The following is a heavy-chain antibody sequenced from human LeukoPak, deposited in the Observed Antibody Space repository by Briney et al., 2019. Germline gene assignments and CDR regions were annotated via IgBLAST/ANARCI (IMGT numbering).Heavy chain of an antibody. J-gene: IGHJ4*02. CDR2: INPNSGGT. V-gene: IGHV1-2*04. CDR3: ARGNYYDSSGYALDY. CDR1: GYTFTGYY. D-gene: IGHD3-22*01. Sequence: ASVKVSCKTSGYTFTGYYMHWVRQAPGQGLEWMGWINPNSGGTNYAQKFQGWVTMTRDTSISTAYMELSRLRSEDTAVYYCARGNYYDSSGYALDYWGQGTLVTVSS.